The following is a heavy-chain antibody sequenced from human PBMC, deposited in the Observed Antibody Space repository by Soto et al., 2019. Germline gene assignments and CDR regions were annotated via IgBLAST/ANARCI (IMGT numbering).Heavy chain of an antibody. CDR2: IYYSGST. D-gene: IGHD2-2*01. J-gene: IGHJ6*02. CDR1: GGSISSSSYY. V-gene: IGHV4-39*02. Sequence: SETLYLTCTVSGGSISSSSYYWGWIRQPPGKGLEWIGSIYYSGSTYYNPSLKSRVTISVDTSKNQFSLKLSSVTAADTAVYYCARDIVVVPAARGNYYYYYGMDVWGQGTTVT. CDR3: ARDIVVVPAARGNYYYYYGMDV.